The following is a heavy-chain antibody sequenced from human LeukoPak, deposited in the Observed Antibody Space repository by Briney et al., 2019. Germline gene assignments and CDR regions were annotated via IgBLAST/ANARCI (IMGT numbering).Heavy chain of an antibody. Sequence: GGSLRLSCAASGFTVSSNYMSWVRQAPGKGLEWVSVIYSGGSTYYADSVKGRLTISRDNSKNTLYLEMNSLRAEDTAVYYCAACYDSSGYYDYWSQGTLVTVSS. CDR1: GFTVSSNY. J-gene: IGHJ4*02. CDR2: IYSGGST. CDR3: AACYDSSGYYDY. V-gene: IGHV3-53*01. D-gene: IGHD3-22*01.